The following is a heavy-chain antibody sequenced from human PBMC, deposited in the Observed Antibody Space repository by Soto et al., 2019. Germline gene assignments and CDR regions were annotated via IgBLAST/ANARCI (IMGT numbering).Heavy chain of an antibody. Sequence: SETLSLTCTVSGGSISSSSYYWGWIRQPPGKGLEWIGYIYYSGSTNYNPSLKSRVTISVDTSKNQFSLKLSSVTAADTAVYYSARRYGSCFDYWGQGTLVTVSS. CDR3: ARRYGSCFDY. CDR2: IYYSGST. J-gene: IGHJ4*02. D-gene: IGHD5-18*01. CDR1: GGSISSSSYY. V-gene: IGHV4-61*05.